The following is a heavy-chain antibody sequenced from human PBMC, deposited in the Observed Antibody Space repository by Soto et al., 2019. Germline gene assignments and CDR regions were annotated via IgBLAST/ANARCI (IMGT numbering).Heavy chain of an antibody. CDR3: ARDRLPASWFDP. D-gene: IGHD2-2*01. CDR2: IIPILGIA. CDR1: GGTFSSYT. Sequence: QVQLVQSGAEVKKPGSSVKVSCKASGGTFSSYTISWVRQAPGQGLEWMGRIIPILGIANYAQKFQGRVTITADKSTSTAYMELSSLRSEDTAVYYCARDRLPASWFDPWGQGTLVTVSS. V-gene: IGHV1-69*08. J-gene: IGHJ5*02.